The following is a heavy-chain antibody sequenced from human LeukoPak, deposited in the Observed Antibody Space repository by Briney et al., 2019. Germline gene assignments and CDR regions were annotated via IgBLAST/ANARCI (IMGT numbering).Heavy chain of an antibody. J-gene: IGHJ5*02. CDR1: SGSISSSSYY. D-gene: IGHD4-17*01. CDR2: IYYSGST. CDR3: ARGGAYGDYEIGWFDP. Sequence: SETLSLTCTVSSGSISSSSYYWGWIRQPPGKGLEWIGYIYYSGSTNYNPSLKSRVTISVDTSKNQFSLKLSSVTAADTAVYYCARGGAYGDYEIGWFDPWGQGTLVTVSS. V-gene: IGHV4-61*05.